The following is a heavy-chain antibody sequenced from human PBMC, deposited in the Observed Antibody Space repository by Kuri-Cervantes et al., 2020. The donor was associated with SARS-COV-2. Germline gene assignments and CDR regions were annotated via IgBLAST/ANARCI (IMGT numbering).Heavy chain of an antibody. J-gene: IGHJ5*02. CDR3: ARHSDILTGTNWFDP. CDR2: IYYSGST. CDR1: GYSISSGYY. D-gene: IGHD3-9*01. V-gene: IGHV4-38-2*02. Sequence: SETLSLTCTVSGYSISSGYYWGWIRQPPGKGLEWTGSIYYSGSTYYNPSLKSRVTISVDTSKNQFSLKLSTVTAADTAVYYCARHSDILTGTNWFDPWGQGTLVTVSS.